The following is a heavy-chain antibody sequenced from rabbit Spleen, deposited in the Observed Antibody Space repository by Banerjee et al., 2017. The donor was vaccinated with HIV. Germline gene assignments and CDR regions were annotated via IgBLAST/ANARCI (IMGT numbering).Heavy chain of an antibody. Sequence: LVESGGDLVKPGSSLTLTCTASGVSFSSNYYMCWLRQAPGKGLEWIACIDAGSSGFTYFATWAKGRFTCSKTSSTTVTLQMTSLTAADTATYFCARDAGTSFSTYGMDLWGQGTLVTV. CDR3: ARDAGTSFSTYGMDL. CDR2: IDAGSSGFT. J-gene: IGHJ6*01. CDR1: GVSFSSNYY. D-gene: IGHD8-1*01. V-gene: IGHV1S40*01.